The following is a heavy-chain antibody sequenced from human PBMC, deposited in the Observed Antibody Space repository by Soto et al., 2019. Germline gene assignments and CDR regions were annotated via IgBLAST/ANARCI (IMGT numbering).Heavy chain of an antibody. D-gene: IGHD6-25*01. CDR3: AREMWTRSGPQNFFDY. Sequence: ASVKVSCKASGSTFSSYAISWVRQAPGQGLEWMGGIIPIFGTANYAQKFQGRVTITADESTSTAYMELSSLRSEDTAVYYCAREMWTRSGPQNFFDYWGLGALVTVSS. CDR2: IIPIFGTA. J-gene: IGHJ4*02. V-gene: IGHV1-69*13. CDR1: GSTFSSYA.